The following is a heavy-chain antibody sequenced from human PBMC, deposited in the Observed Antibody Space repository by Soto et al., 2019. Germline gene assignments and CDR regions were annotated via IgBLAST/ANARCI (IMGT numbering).Heavy chain of an antibody. CDR1: GGSFSDYY. J-gene: IGHJ6*02. V-gene: IGHV4-34*01. Sequence: PSETLSLTYAVYGGSFSDYYWTWIRQPPGKGLEWIGEINHSGTINFNPSLTSRLTISLDTSKKHFSLKLSSVTDADTAAYYCARADRTLVTSYSLDVWGQGTTVTVSS. D-gene: IGHD2-21*02. CDR3: ARADRTLVTSYSLDV. CDR2: INHSGTI.